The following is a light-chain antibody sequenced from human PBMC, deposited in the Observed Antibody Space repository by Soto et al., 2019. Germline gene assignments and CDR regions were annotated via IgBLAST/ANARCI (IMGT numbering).Light chain of an antibody. V-gene: IGKV1-39*01. CDR1: QSISSY. CDR2: AAS. J-gene: IGKJ1*01. Sequence: DIQMTQSPSSLSASVGDRVTITCRASQSISSYLNWYQQKPGKAPKLLIYAASSLQSGVPSRFSGSGSGTDFTLTISSLQPEDFATYYGRQSYSTLRTFGQGTKVEIK. CDR3: RQSYSTLRT.